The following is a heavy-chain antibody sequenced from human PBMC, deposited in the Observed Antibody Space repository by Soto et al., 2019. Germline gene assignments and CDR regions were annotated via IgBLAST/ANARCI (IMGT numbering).Heavy chain of an antibody. J-gene: IGHJ4*02. CDR3: ARQYCSSTSCYQAFDY. V-gene: IGHV5-51*01. Sequence: PGESLKISCKGSGYSFTSYWIGWVRQMPGKGLEWMGIIYPGGSDTRYSPSFQGQVTISGDKSISTAYLQWSSLKASDTAMYYCARQYCSSTSCYQAFDYWGQGTLVTVSS. D-gene: IGHD2-2*01. CDR1: GYSFTSYW. CDR2: IYPGGSDT.